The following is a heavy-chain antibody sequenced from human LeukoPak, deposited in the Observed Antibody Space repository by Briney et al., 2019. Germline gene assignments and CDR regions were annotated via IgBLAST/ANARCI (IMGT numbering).Heavy chain of an antibody. Sequence: GGSLRLSCAASGFTSSSYAMHWVRQAPGKGLEWVAVISYDGSNKYYADSVKGRFTISRDNSKNTLYVEMNTLRAEDTAVYYCAKWGDYDILTGYYVSDFWGQGTLVTVSS. D-gene: IGHD3-9*01. CDR2: ISYDGSNK. CDR3: AKWGDYDILTGYYVSDF. J-gene: IGHJ4*02. V-gene: IGHV3-30-3*01. CDR1: GFTSSSYA.